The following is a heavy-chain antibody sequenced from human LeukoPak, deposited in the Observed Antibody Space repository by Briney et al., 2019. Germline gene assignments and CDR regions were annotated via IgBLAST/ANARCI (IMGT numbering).Heavy chain of an antibody. V-gene: IGHV3-48*01. CDR3: AKELGSSWYSYFDY. CDR1: GFTFSSYS. CDR2: ISSSSSTI. J-gene: IGHJ4*02. Sequence: GGSLRLSCAASGFTFSSYSMNWVRQAPGKGLEWVSYISSSSSTIYYADSVKGRFTISRDNAKNSLYLQLNGLRAEDTAVYYCAKELGSSWYSYFDYWGQGTLVTVSS. D-gene: IGHD6-13*01.